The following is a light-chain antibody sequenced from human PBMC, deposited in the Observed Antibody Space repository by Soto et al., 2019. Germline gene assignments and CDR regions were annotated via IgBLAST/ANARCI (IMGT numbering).Light chain of an antibody. Sequence: QSALTQPASVSGSPGQSITISCTGSSSDVGSYNLVSWYQQHPGKAPQLMIFEVNKRPSGVSNRFSGSKSGNTASLTISGLQAEDEADYYCCSDAGTSRLLVFGGGTKLTVL. V-gene: IGLV2-23*02. CDR3: CSDAGTSRLLV. CDR1: SSDVGSYNL. J-gene: IGLJ3*02. CDR2: EVN.